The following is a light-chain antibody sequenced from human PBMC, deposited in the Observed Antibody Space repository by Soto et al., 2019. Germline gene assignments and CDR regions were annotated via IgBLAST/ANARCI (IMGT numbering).Light chain of an antibody. CDR2: GNN. CDR3: QSYDSSLSGSV. CDR1: GSNIGAGYD. Sequence: QSVLTQPPSVSGAPGQRVTISCTGSGSNIGAGYDVHWYQQLPGTAPKLLIYGNNNRPSGVPDRFSGSKSGTSASLAITGLQAEDVAVYYYQSYDSSLSGSVFGGGTKVTVL. J-gene: IGLJ2*01. V-gene: IGLV1-40*01.